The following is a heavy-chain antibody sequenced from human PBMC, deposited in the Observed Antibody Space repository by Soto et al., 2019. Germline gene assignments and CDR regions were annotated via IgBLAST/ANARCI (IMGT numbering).Heavy chain of an antibody. CDR2: ISGSGGST. J-gene: IGHJ5*02. V-gene: IGHV3-23*01. Sequence: PGGSLRLSCAASGFTFSSYAMSWVRQAPGKGLEWVSAISGSGGSTYYADSVKGRFTISRDNSKNTLYLQMNSLRAEDTAVYYCAKSHYYDSSGYYPNWFDTWGQGTLVTVSS. D-gene: IGHD3-22*01. CDR3: AKSHYYDSSGYYPNWFDT. CDR1: GFTFSSYA.